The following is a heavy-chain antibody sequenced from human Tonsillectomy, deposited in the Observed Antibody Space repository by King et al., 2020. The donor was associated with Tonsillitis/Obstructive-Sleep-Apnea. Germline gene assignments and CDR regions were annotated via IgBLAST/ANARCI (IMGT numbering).Heavy chain of an antibody. CDR2: INHIGST. CDR1: GGSFSGYY. J-gene: IGHJ4*02. Sequence: VQLQQWGAGLLKPSETLSLTCAVYGGSFSGYYWSWIRQPPGKGLEWIGEINHIGSTNYNPSLKSRVTISVDTSKNQFSLKLSSVTAADTAVYYCAREGEYCSGGSCYSGNFNFDYWGQGTLVTVSS. D-gene: IGHD2-15*01. V-gene: IGHV4-34*01. CDR3: AREGEYCSGGSCYSGNFNFDY.